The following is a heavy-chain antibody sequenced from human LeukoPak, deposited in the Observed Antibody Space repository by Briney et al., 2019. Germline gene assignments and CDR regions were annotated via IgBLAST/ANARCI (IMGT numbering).Heavy chain of an antibody. CDR3: ARIIAGRLDY. CDR1: GDXVSRDS. V-gene: IGHV4-59*02. CDR2: IYYSGDT. J-gene: IGHJ4*02. D-gene: IGHD6-6*01. Sequence: SETLSLTCTVSGDXVSRDSCSWIRQAPGKGLEWIGDIYYSGDTNYDPSLKSRVTISVDTSKNQFSLKLTSVTAADTAVYYCARIIAGRLDYWGQGTLVTVSS.